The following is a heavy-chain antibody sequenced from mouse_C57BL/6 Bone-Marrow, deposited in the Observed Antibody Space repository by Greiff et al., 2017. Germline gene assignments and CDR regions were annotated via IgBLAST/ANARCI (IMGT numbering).Heavy chain of an antibody. V-gene: IGHV1-64*01. J-gene: IGHJ3*01. CDR2: IHPNSGST. CDR1: GYTFTSYW. CDR3: ARAIYYYGSSPFAY. Sequence: QVQLQQPGAELVKPGASVKLSCKASGYTFTSYWMHWVKQRPGQGLEWIGMIHPNSGSTNYNEKVKSKATLTVDKSSSTAYMQLSSLTSEDSAVYYCARAIYYYGSSPFAYWGQGTLVTVSA. D-gene: IGHD1-1*01.